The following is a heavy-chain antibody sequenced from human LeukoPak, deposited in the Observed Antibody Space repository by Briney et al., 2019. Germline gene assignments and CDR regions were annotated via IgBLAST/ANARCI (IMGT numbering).Heavy chain of an antibody. CDR1: GGSISSYY. Sequence: KASETLSLTCTVSGGSISSYYWSWIRQPAGKGLEWIGRIYTSGSTNYNPSLKSRVTMSVDTSKNQFSLKLSSVTAADTAVYYCARGLNYDSSGYYGYYFDYWGQGTLVTVSS. V-gene: IGHV4-4*07. J-gene: IGHJ4*02. D-gene: IGHD3-22*01. CDR2: IYTSGST. CDR3: ARGLNYDSSGYYGYYFDY.